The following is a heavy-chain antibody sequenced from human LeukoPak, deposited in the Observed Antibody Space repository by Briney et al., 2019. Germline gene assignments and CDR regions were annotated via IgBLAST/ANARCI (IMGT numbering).Heavy chain of an antibody. D-gene: IGHD6-13*01. CDR1: GGPISSGSYY. V-gene: IGHV4-61*02. CDR2: IYISGST. J-gene: IGHJ6*03. CDR3: AGGQLVRYMDV. Sequence: SETLSLTCTVSGGPISSGSYYWSWIRQPAGKGLEWIGRIYISGSTSYNPSLKSRVTMSVDTSKNQFSLKLSSVTAADTAVYYCAGGQLVRYMDVWGKGTTVTVSS.